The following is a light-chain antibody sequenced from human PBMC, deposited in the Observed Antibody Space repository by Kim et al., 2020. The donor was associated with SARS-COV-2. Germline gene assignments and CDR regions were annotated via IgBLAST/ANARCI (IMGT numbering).Light chain of an antibody. CDR3: STRGSSSNHLV. CDR2: GRN. J-gene: IGLJ2*01. CDR1: NLRSCY. V-gene: IGLV3-19*01. Sequence: AVGRTTGITCQRDNLRSCYASWYQQKPAQAPVLVIYGRNNRPSWIPQHFSCSSSGKTASLTITGAQAADEADYYCSTRGSSSNHLVFGGGTQLTVL.